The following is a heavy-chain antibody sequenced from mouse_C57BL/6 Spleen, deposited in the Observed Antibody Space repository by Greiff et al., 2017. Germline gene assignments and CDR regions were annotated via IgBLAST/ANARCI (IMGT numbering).Heavy chain of an antibody. CDR2: IYPGDGDT. Sequence: QVQLQQSGPELVKPGASVKISCKASGYAFSSSWMNWVKQRPGKGLEWIGRIYPGDGDTNYNGKFKGKATLTADKSSSTAYMQLSSLTSEDSAVYFCARGDGYFYWGQGTTLTVSS. D-gene: IGHD2-3*01. CDR1: GYAFSSSW. J-gene: IGHJ2*01. CDR3: ARGDGYFY. V-gene: IGHV1-82*01.